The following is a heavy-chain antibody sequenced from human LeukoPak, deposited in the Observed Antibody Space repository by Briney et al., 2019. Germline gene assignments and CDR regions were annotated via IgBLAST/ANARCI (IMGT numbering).Heavy chain of an antibody. V-gene: IGHV3-48*01. CDR3: AGRGVEYCSSTSCQDV. CDR2: ISYSSSII. D-gene: IGHD2-2*01. CDR1: GFTFSSYA. Sequence: PGGSLRLSCAASGFTFSSYAMSWVRQAPGKGLEWVSYISYSSSIIYYADSVKGRFTISRDNAKNSLYLQMNSLRAEDTAVYYCAGRGVEYCSSTSCQDVWGKGTTVTVSS. J-gene: IGHJ6*04.